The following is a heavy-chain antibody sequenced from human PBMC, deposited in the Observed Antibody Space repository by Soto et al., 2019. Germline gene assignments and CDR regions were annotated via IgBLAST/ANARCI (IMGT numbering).Heavy chain of an antibody. CDR3: AREAFGSSNFYNLGSHDY. J-gene: IGHJ4*02. D-gene: IGHD3-10*01. CDR2: ISSSSSTI. V-gene: IGHV3-48*01. Sequence: GGSLRLSCAASGFTFSSYSMNWVRQAPGKGLEWVSYISSSSSTINYAESVKGRFTISRDNSKNTMFLQMTSLRVEDTAVYYCAREAFGSSNFYNLGSHDYWGQGTLVTVSS. CDR1: GFTFSSYS.